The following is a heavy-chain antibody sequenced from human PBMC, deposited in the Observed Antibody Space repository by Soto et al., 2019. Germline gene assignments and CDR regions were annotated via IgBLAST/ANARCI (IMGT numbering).Heavy chain of an antibody. Sequence: EVQLVESGGGLVQPGGSLRLSCAASGFTFSTYAMQWVRQAPGKGLEFVSSISSNGGTTNYAYSVKGRFTISRDNSRDTLYLRMGSLRPEDMAVYYCARDGRAMNDYWGQGTLVTVSS. CDR3: ARDGRAMNDY. V-gene: IGHV3-64*01. CDR1: GFTFSTYA. D-gene: IGHD5-18*01. CDR2: ISSNGGTT. J-gene: IGHJ4*02.